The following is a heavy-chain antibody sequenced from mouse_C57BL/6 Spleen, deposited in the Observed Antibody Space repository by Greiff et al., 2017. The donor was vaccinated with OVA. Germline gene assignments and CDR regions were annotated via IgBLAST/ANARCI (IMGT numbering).Heavy chain of an antibody. CDR3: ARQGGPKTYFDY. CDR1: GFTFSSYG. CDR2: ISSGGSYT. D-gene: IGHD1-3*01. J-gene: IGHJ2*01. Sequence: EVHLVESGGDLVKPGGSLKLSCAASGFTFSSYGMSWVRQTPDKRLEWVATISSGGSYTYYPDSVKGRFTISRDNAKNTLYLQMSSLKSEDTAMYYCARQGGPKTYFDYWGQGTTLTVSS. V-gene: IGHV5-6*01.